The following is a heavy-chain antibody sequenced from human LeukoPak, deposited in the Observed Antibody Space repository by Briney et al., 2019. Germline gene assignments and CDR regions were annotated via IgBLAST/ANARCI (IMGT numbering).Heavy chain of an antibody. V-gene: IGHV3-66*02. CDR3: ARGYCSGHSCYEFDY. J-gene: IGHJ4*02. D-gene: IGHD2-15*01. CDR2: IYSGGST. Sequence: RGTLRLSCAASGFTVSSNYMTWVRQAPGKGLEWLSIIYSGGSTFYADSVKGRFTISRDNSKNTLYLQMNSLRAEDPAVYYCARGYCSGHSCYEFDYWGQGTLVTVSS. CDR1: GFTVSSNY.